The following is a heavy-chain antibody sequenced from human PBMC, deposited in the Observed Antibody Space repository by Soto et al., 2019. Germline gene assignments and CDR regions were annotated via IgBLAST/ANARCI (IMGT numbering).Heavy chain of an antibody. D-gene: IGHD3-10*01. J-gene: IGHJ4*02. CDR1: GFTFRSYA. Sequence: PVGSLRLSCAASGFTFRSYAMWWVRQAPGKGLECVSAISGGGETTYYADSVKGRFTISRDNSKNTLYLQMNSLRAEDTAVYYCAFNSGSGSYYFDYWGQGTLVTVSS. CDR2: ISGGGETT. V-gene: IGHV3-23*01. CDR3: AFNSGSGSYYFDY.